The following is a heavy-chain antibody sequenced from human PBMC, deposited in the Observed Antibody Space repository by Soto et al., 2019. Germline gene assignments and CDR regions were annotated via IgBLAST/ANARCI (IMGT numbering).Heavy chain of an antibody. D-gene: IGHD3-3*01. CDR2: IIPIFGTA. V-gene: IGHV1-69*01. J-gene: IGHJ5*02. Sequence: QVQLVQSGAEVKKPGSSVKVSCKASGGTFSSYAISWVRQAPGQGLEWMGGIIPIFGTANYAQKFQGRVTITADESTSKAYMELSSLRSEDTAVYYCARARFLEWLPGYNWFDPWGQGTLVTVSS. CDR3: ARARFLEWLPGYNWFDP. CDR1: GGTFSSYA.